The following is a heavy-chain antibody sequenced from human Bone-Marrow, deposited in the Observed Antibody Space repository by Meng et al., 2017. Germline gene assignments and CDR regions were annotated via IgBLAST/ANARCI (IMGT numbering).Heavy chain of an antibody. D-gene: IGHD3-22*01. CDR3: ARKYYYDSSGYYSFDY. J-gene: IGHJ4*02. V-gene: IGHV1-69*02. CDR2: IIPILGIA. CDR1: GGTFSSYT. Sequence: QVQLVQSGAGVKKPGSSVKSACKASGGTFSSYTISWVRQAPGQGLEWMGRIIPILGIANYAQKFQGRVTITADKSTSTAYMELSSLRSEDTAVYYCARKYYYDSSGYYSFDYWGQGTLVTVSS.